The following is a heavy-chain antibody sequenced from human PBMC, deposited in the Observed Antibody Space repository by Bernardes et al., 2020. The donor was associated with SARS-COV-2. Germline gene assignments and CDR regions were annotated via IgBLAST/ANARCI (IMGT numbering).Heavy chain of an antibody. J-gene: IGHJ6*02. CDR2: INPKSGGT. CDR3: ALPPTNYDRYGMDV. D-gene: IGHD3-22*01. Sequence: ASVKVSCMASGYPFTGYYIHWVRQAPGQGLEWMGWINPKSGGTNYAQRFQGRVTMTRDTSISTAYMELSRLRSDDTAVYYCALPPTNYDRYGMDVWGRGTTVTVSS. V-gene: IGHV1-2*02. CDR1: GYPFTGYY.